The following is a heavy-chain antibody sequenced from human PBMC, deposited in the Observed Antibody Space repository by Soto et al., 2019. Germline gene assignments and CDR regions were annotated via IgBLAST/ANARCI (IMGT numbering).Heavy chain of an antibody. D-gene: IGHD6-19*01. V-gene: IGHV3-23*01. CDR3: AKAGGYSSGWYYFDY. CDR2: ISGGGGNT. Sequence: EVQLLESGGGLVQPGGSLRLSCAASGFTFSNYAMSWVRQAPEKGLEWVSVISGGGGNTYYADSVKGRFTISRDNSKNTLYLQMNSLRAEDTAVYYCAKAGGYSSGWYYFDYWGQGSLVTVSS. J-gene: IGHJ4*02. CDR1: GFTFSNYA.